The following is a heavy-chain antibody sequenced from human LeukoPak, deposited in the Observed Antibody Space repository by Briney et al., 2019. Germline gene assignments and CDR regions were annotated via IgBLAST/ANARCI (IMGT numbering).Heavy chain of an antibody. D-gene: IGHD6-6*01. CDR1: GYTFTSYD. Sequence: ASVKVSGKASGYTFTSYDISWVRQAPGQGLEWMGWISTYNDNTHYAQKLQGRVTMTTDTSTSTVYMELKSLRSDDTAVYYCARIQSRIIAARPGNPAFDYWGRGTLVTVSS. CDR3: ARIQSRIIAARPGNPAFDY. J-gene: IGHJ4*02. CDR2: ISTYNDNT. V-gene: IGHV1-18*01.